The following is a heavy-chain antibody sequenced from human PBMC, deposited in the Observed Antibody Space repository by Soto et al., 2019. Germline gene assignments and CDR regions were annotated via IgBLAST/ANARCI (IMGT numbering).Heavy chain of an antibody. Sequence: QLQLQESGPGLVKPSETLSLTCRVSDGSMNSDSSYWGWIRQPPGKGLEWIGVINHSGSTYHNLSLKGRGTMPVDASRNQFSLKLTSMTAADTAVYYCARLGGYVSVGYYYLWDSWGQGTLVTVSS. D-gene: IGHD3-22*01. CDR2: INHSGST. J-gene: IGHJ4*02. CDR3: ARLGGYVSVGYYYLWDS. V-gene: IGHV4-39*01. CDR1: DGSMNSDSSY.